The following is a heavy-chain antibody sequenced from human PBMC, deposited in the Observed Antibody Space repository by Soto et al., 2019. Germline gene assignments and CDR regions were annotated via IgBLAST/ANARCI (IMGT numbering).Heavy chain of an antibody. CDR3: ARDACSGGSCYSNWFDP. CDR1: GYTFTSYG. V-gene: IGHV1-18*01. CDR2: ISAYNGNT. Sequence: QVQLVQSGAEVKKPGASVKVSCKASGYTFTSYGISWVRQAPGQGLEWMGGISAYNGNTNYAQKLQGRVTMTTDTSTSTAYMELRSLRSDDTAVYYCARDACSGGSCYSNWFDPWGQGTLVTVSS. D-gene: IGHD2-15*01. J-gene: IGHJ5*02.